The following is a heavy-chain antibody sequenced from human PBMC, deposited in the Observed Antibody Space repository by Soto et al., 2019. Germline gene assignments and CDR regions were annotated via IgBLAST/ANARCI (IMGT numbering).Heavy chain of an antibody. CDR2: ISPILGTI. CDR1: GGTYSRYG. CDR3: ARVIVMITFGGVIATNKDNRFDP. D-gene: IGHD3-16*02. V-gene: IGHV1-69*13. J-gene: IGHJ5*02. Sequence: SVKVSCKASGGTYSRYGLSWVRQAAGRGLAWVGGISPILGTIKYAQKFQGRVTNTADESTRTAYMELSSLRSEDTAVYYCARVIVMITFGGVIATNKDNRFDPWGQRTLVTVSS.